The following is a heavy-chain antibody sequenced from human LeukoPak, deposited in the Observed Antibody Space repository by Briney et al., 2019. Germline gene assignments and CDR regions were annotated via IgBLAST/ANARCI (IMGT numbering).Heavy chain of an antibody. CDR1: GFTFSSYW. V-gene: IGHV3-7*01. CDR3: ARVPPGWARGYYFDY. J-gene: IGHJ4*02. CDR2: IKQDGSEK. Sequence: PGGSLRLSCAASGFTFSSYWMSWVRQAPGKGLEWVANIKQDGSEKYYVDSVKGRFTISRDNAKNSLYLQMNSLRAEDTAVYYCARVPPGWARGYYFDYWGQGTLVTVSS. D-gene: IGHD1-26*01.